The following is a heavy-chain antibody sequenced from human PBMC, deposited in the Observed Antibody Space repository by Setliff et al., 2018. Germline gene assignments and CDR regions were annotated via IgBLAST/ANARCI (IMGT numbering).Heavy chain of an antibody. Sequence: PSETLSLTCAVSGYSISSDYYWGWIRQPPGKGLEWIGSMYHSGSTYYNPSLKSRVTISVDTSKNQFSLKLNYVTAADTAVYYCARDPLTTNRRRAFDIWGQGTMVTVSS. J-gene: IGHJ3*02. V-gene: IGHV4-38-2*02. CDR1: GYSISSDYY. CDR2: MYHSGST. CDR3: ARDPLTTNRRRAFDI. D-gene: IGHD4-17*01.